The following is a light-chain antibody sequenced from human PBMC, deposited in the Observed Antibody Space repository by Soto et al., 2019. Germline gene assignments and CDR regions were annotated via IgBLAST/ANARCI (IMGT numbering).Light chain of an antibody. J-gene: IGLJ1*01. CDR2: EGF. CDR1: SYDVGAYNY. Sequence: QSVLTQPASVSGSPGQSITISCTGTSYDVGAYNYVSWYQQHPGKAPELIIYEGFKRPSGVSSRFSGSKSGNTASLTISGLQAEDEAEFHCCSHAGRDTYVFGTGTKLTVL. CDR3: CSHAGRDTYV. V-gene: IGLV2-23*01.